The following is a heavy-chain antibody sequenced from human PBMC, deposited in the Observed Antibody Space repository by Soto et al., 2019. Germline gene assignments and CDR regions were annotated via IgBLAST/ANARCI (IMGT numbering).Heavy chain of an antibody. CDR3: ARDREIAAAGTVFDY. CDR2: ISYDGSNK. CDR1: GFTFSSYA. Sequence: QVQLVESGGGVVQPGRSLRLSCAASGFTFSSYAMHWVRQAPGKGLEWVAVISYDGSNKYYADSVKGRFTISRDNSKNTLYLQMNSLRAEDTAVYYCARDREIAAAGTVFDYWGQGPLVTVSS. V-gene: IGHV3-30-3*01. J-gene: IGHJ4*02. D-gene: IGHD6-13*01.